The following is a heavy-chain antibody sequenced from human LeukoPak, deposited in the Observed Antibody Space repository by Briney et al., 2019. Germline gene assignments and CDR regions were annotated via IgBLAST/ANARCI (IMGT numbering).Heavy chain of an antibody. Sequence: PGGSLRLSCAASGFTFSSFAMSWVRQAPGKGLEWVSGLSGSGGSTYYADSVKGRFTISRDNSKNTLYLQMNSLRAEDTAVYYCAKDEETMVRGVIITNFDYWGQGTLVTVSS. CDR2: LSGSGGST. D-gene: IGHD3-10*01. J-gene: IGHJ4*02. V-gene: IGHV3-23*01. CDR3: AKDEETMVRGVIITNFDY. CDR1: GFTFSSFA.